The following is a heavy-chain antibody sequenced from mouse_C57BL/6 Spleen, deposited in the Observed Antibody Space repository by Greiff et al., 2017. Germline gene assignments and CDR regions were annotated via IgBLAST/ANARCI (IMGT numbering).Heavy chain of an antibody. D-gene: IGHD2-4*01. V-gene: IGHV1-15*01. CDR2: IDPETGGT. CDR1: GYTFTDYE. Sequence: VQLQQSGAELVRPGASVTLSCKASGYTFTDYEMHWVKQTPVHGLEWIGAIDPETGGTAYNQKFKGKDILTADKSSSTAYMELRSLTSEDSAVYYCTSGDYNYIDYWGQGTTLTVSS. J-gene: IGHJ2*01. CDR3: TSGDYNYIDY.